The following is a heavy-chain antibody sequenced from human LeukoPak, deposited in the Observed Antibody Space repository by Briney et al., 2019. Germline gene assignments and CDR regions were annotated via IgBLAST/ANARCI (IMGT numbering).Heavy chain of an antibody. CDR2: IKEDGSEK. V-gene: IGHV3-7*03. Sequence: GGSLRLSCAASGFTFSSFWMSWVRQAPGKGLEWVANIKEDGSEKYYVDSVKGRFTISRDNAKNSLYLQMSSLRAEDTALYYCARDGFVQEIDYWGQGTLVTVSS. CDR1: GFTFSSFW. J-gene: IGHJ4*02. CDR3: ARDGFVQEIDY. D-gene: IGHD3-10*01.